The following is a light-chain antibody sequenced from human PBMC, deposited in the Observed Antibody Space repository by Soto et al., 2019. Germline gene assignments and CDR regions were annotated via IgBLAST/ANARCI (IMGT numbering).Light chain of an antibody. CDR3: LLSYSGAHYV. V-gene: IGLV7-46*01. CDR1: TGAVTSGHY. J-gene: IGLJ1*01. CDR2: DTS. Sequence: QAVVTQEPSLTVSPGGTVTLTCGSSTGAVTSGHYPYWFQQKPGQAPRTLIYDTSNKHSWTPARFSGSLLGGKAALTLSGAQPEDEAEYYRLLSYSGAHYVFGTGTKVTVL.